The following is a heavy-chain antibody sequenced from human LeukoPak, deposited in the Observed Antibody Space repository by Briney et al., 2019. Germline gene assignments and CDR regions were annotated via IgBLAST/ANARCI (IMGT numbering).Heavy chain of an antibody. V-gene: IGHV3-23*01. Sequence: GGSLRLSCAASGFTFRNYGMSWVRQAPGKGLEWVSVVSDSGSSAYYTDSVKGRFTISRDNSKNTLYLQMNSLRAEDTAVYYCARLVWDTTMADGDIDSWGQGTLLIVSS. CDR3: ARLVWDTTMADGDIDS. D-gene: IGHD5-18*01. CDR1: GFTFRNYG. CDR2: VSDSGSSA. J-gene: IGHJ4*02.